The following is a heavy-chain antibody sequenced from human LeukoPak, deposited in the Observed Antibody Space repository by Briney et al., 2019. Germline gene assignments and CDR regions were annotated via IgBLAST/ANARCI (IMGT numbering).Heavy chain of an antibody. CDR2: ISYDGSNK. D-gene: IGHD6-13*01. Sequence: GGSLRLPCAAPGFTFSSYGMHWVRQAPGKGLEWVAVISYDGSNKYYADSVKGRFTISRDNSKNTLYLQMNSLRAEDTAVYYCAKDLAAAEELVDYWGQGTLVTVSS. CDR3: AKDLAAAEELVDY. V-gene: IGHV3-30*18. CDR1: GFTFSSYG. J-gene: IGHJ4*02.